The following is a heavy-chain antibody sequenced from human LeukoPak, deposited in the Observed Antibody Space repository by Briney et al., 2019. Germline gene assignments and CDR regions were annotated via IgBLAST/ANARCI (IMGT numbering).Heavy chain of an antibody. Sequence: SETLSLTCTVSGGSISGYYWSWIRQPPGKGLEWIGYIYYSGSTNYNPSLKSRVTISVDTSKNQFSLDLSSVTAADTAVYYCARSSGTTADYWGQGTLVTV. V-gene: IGHV4-59*01. CDR1: GGSISGYY. CDR2: IYYSGST. D-gene: IGHD1-7*01. CDR3: ARSSGTTADY. J-gene: IGHJ4*02.